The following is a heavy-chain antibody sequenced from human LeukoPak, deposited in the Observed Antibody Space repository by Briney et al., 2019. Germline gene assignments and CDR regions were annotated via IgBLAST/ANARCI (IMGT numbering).Heavy chain of an antibody. J-gene: IGHJ4*02. CDR2: IYISEST. D-gene: IGHD3-22*01. CDR1: GGSISSGSYY. CDR3: ARFLVDYYDSSGYFDY. V-gene: IGHV4-61*02. Sequence: PSQTLSLTCTVSGGSISSGSYYWSWIRQPAGKGLEWIGLIYISESTNYNPSLKSRVTISVDTSKNQFSLKLSSVTAADTAVYYCARFLVDYYDSSGYFDYWGQGTLVTVSS.